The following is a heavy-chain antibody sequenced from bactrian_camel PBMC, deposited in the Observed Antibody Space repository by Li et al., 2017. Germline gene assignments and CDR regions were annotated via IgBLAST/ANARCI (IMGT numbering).Heavy chain of an antibody. CDR2: IDTDGST. V-gene: IGHV3S26*01. Sequence: HVQLVESGGGSVQAGGSLRLSCVASGYSDYCMAWFRQAPGKAREGVAFIDTDGSTRYGDAVKGRFTISRDNAQNTLYLQMNSLQLDDTNMYYCAIPERCGEAWSRGFGLGGQGTQVTVS. CDR1: GYSDYC. J-gene: IGHJ6*01. D-gene: IGHD1*01. CDR3: AIPERCGEAWSRGFGL.